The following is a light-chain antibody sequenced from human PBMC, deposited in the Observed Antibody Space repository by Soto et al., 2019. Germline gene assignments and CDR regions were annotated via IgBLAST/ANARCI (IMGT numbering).Light chain of an antibody. Sequence: SVLAQSPATLSLSRGERATLSCRASQSVSTYLAWYQQKPGQAPRLLIYDVSNRATGIPARFSGSGSGTDFTLTISSLEPEDSAVYYCQQYNNWPPWTFGQGTKVDIK. CDR2: DVS. V-gene: IGKV3-11*01. J-gene: IGKJ1*01. CDR3: QQYNNWPPWT. CDR1: QSVSTY.